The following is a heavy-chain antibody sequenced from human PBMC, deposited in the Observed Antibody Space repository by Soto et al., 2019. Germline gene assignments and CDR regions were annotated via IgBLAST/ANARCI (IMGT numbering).Heavy chain of an antibody. J-gene: IGHJ6*02. Sequence: PGESLKISCNGSGYSFTSYWIGWVRQMPGKGLEWMGIIYPGDSDTRYSPSFQGQVTISADKSISTAYLQWSSLKASDTAMYYCARQRFLEDSFVRYYSYYGMDVWGQGTMVTVSS. CDR3: ARQRFLEDSFVRYYSYYGMDV. V-gene: IGHV5-51*01. CDR1: GYSFTSYW. D-gene: IGHD3-3*01. CDR2: IYPGDSDT.